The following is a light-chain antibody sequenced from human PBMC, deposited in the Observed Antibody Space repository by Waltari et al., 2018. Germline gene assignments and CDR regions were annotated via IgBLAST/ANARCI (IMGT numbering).Light chain of an antibody. CDR1: QSINNF. Sequence: DIQMTQSPLFLSASVGDTVAISCRASQSINNFLSWYQQRPGRAPKLLIYTASNWQGGVSSRFIGSGSGTDFTLTITSLQPDDFATYYCQQSYSSHTFGQGTRLDIK. V-gene: IGKV1-39*01. CDR2: TAS. J-gene: IGKJ5*01. CDR3: QQSYSSHT.